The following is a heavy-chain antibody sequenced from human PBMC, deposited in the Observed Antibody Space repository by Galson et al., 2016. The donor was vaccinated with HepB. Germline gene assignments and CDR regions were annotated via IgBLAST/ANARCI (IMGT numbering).Heavy chain of an antibody. Sequence: SETLSLTCTVSGGSISSYYWNWIRQPPGKGLEWIGYIYYIGSTDYNPSLKSRVTISVDTSKNQFSLKLSSVTAADTAVYYCARWRSGYNYGDFDYWGRGTLVTVSS. CDR3: ARWRSGYNYGDFDY. D-gene: IGHD5-18*01. V-gene: IGHV4-59*01. CDR2: IYYIGST. J-gene: IGHJ4*02. CDR1: GGSISSYY.